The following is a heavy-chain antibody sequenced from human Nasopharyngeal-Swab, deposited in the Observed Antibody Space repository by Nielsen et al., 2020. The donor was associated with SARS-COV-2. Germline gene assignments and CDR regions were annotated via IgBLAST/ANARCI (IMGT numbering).Heavy chain of an antibody. CDR2: INHSGST. CDR1: GGSFSGYS. Sequence: SETLSLTCAVYGGSFSGYSWSWIRQPPGKGLEWIGEINHSGSTNYNPSLKSRVTTSVDTSKNQFSLKLSSVSVADTAVYYCARARRPSSMVRHRLNWFDPWGQGTLVTVSS. J-gene: IGHJ5*02. CDR3: ARARRPSSMVRHRLNWFDP. V-gene: IGHV4-34*01. D-gene: IGHD3-10*01.